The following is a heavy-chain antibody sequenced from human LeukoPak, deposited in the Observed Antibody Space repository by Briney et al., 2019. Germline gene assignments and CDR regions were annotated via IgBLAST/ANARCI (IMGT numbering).Heavy chain of an antibody. D-gene: IGHD3-22*01. Sequence: GGSLRLSCAVSGFTVSSNHMSWVRQAAGKGLEWVSVICSGGTTYYADSVKGRFTISRDNSKNTLYVEMNSLRVEDTAVYYCTAYGGYSVWGQGTLVTVSS. CDR1: GFTVSSNH. J-gene: IGHJ4*02. V-gene: IGHV3-53*01. CDR2: ICSGGTT. CDR3: TAYGGYSV.